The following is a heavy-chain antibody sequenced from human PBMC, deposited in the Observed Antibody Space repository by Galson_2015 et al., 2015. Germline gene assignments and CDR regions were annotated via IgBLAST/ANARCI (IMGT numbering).Heavy chain of an antibody. CDR3: AREYSSSLFDY. Sequence: ETLSLTCTVSGGSISSYYWSWIRQPPGKGLEWIGYIYYSGSTNYNPSLKSRVTISVDTSKNQFSLKLSSVTAADTAVYYCAREYSSSLFDYWGQGTLVTASS. V-gene: IGHV4-59*01. CDR2: IYYSGST. J-gene: IGHJ4*02. D-gene: IGHD6-6*01. CDR1: GGSISSYY.